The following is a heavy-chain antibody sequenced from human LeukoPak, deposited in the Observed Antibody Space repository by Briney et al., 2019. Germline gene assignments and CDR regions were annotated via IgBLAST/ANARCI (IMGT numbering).Heavy chain of an antibody. CDR2: ISGSGGST. Sequence: QPGGSLRLSCAASGFTFSSYGMSRVRQAPGKGLEWVSAISGSGGSTYYADSVKGRFTISRDNSKNTLYLQMNSLRAEDTAVYYCATHSSWQPNWFDPWGQGTLVTVSS. CDR1: GFTFSSYG. J-gene: IGHJ5*02. V-gene: IGHV3-23*01. CDR3: ATHSSWQPNWFDP. D-gene: IGHD6-13*01.